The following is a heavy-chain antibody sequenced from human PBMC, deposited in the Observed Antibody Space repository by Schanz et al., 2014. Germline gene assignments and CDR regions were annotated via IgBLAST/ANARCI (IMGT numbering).Heavy chain of an antibody. CDR3: ARDKGGLIPFDY. Sequence: QVQLVESGGGVVQPGGSLRLSCAASGFTFSIHYMSWVRQAPGKGLEWVAIIWFDGSNKYYADSVKGRFTISRDNSKNTLFLQMNSLRVEDTAVYYCARDKGGLIPFDYWGQGTLVAVSS. CDR1: GFTFSIHY. V-gene: IGHV3-33*08. CDR2: IWFDGSNK. D-gene: IGHD2-15*01. J-gene: IGHJ4*02.